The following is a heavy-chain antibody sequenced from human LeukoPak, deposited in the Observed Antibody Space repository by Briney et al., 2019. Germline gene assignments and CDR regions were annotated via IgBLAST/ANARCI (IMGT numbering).Heavy chain of an antibody. J-gene: IGHJ3*02. CDR2: IDGNSGIK. CDR3: ARTYDFGRGPPGDAFDN. CDR1: GFTFTMFG. D-gene: IGHD3-3*01. Sequence: GGSLRLSCAASGFTFTMFGMNWVRQAPGKGLQGVSYIDGNSGIKYYADSVQGRFTISRGNAQDSVFLQMTSLRVDDTAVYYCARTYDFGRGPPGDAFDNWGPGTLVTVPS. V-gene: IGHV3-48*01.